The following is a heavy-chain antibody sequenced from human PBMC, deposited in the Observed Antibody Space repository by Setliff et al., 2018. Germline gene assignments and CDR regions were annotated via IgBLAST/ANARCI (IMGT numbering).Heavy chain of an antibody. Sequence: GGSLRLSCAASGFSFATYSMGWVRQAPGKGLEWISYISSIGRLIHYADSVKGRFTVFRGNAGNSVHLQMNNLRVDDAAIYYCASPPIRQYNYYMDVWGKGTTVTVS. CDR1: GFSFATYS. CDR2: ISSIGRLI. V-gene: IGHV3-11*01. CDR3: ASPPIRQYNYYMDV. J-gene: IGHJ6*04. D-gene: IGHD1-20*01.